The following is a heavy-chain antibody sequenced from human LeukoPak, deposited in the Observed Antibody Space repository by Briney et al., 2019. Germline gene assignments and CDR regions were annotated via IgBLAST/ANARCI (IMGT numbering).Heavy chain of an antibody. CDR1: GYSFTSYW. D-gene: IGHD1-26*01. J-gene: IGHJ4*02. Sequence: GESLKISCKGSGYSFTSYWIGWVRQMPGKGLKGMGIIYPGDSDARYSPSFQGQVTISADKSISTAYLQWSSLKASDTAMYYCARRRDLYSGSYYPFDYWGQGTLVTVSS. CDR3: ARRRDLYSGSYYPFDY. V-gene: IGHV5-51*01. CDR2: IYPGDSDA.